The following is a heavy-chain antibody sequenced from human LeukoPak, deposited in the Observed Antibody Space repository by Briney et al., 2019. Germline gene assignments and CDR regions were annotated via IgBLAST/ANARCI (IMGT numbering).Heavy chain of an antibody. J-gene: IGHJ4*02. CDR3: ARGLPSGTRSFDY. CDR1: GGSFSGYY. D-gene: IGHD2-15*01. CDR2: INHSGST. V-gene: IGHV4-34*01. Sequence: SETLSLTCAVYGGSFSGYYWSWIRQPPGKGLEWIGEINHSGSTNYNPSLKSRVTISVDTSKNQFSLKLSSVTAADTAVYYCARGLPSGTRSFDYWGQGTLATVSS.